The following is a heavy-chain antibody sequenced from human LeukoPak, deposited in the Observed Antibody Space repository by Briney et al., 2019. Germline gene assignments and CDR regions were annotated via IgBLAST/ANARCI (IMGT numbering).Heavy chain of an antibody. CDR2: FDPEDGET. Sequence: ASVKVSCKVSGYTLTELSMHWVRQAPGKGLEWMGGFDPEDGETIYAQKFQGRVTMTEDTSTDTAYMELSSLRSEDTAVYYCARGRRDLRFLEWFLDAFDIWGQGTMVTVSS. D-gene: IGHD3-3*01. V-gene: IGHV1-24*01. CDR3: ARGRRDLRFLEWFLDAFDI. CDR1: GYTLTELS. J-gene: IGHJ3*02.